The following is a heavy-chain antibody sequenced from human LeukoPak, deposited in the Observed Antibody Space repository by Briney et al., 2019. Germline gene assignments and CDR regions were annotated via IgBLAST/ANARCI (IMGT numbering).Heavy chain of an antibody. J-gene: IGHJ4*02. CDR2: IYDSGST. Sequence: NPSETLSLTCTVYGDSISSYYWSWIRQPPGKGLEWIGYIYDSGSTNYNPSLKSRVTISIDTSKNQFSLKLRSVTAADTAVYYCARHEAVAGSGGDLDYWGQGTLVTVSS. CDR3: ARHEAVAGSGGDLDY. V-gene: IGHV4-59*08. CDR1: GDSISSYY. D-gene: IGHD6-19*01.